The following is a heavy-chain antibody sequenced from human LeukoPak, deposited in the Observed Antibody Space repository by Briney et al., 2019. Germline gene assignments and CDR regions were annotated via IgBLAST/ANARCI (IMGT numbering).Heavy chain of an antibody. D-gene: IGHD2-21*01. CDR2: MNPNSGNT. V-gene: IGHV1-8*01. Sequence: ASVKVSCKASGYTFTSYDVNWVRQATGQGLEWLGWMNPNSGNTGYAQKFQGRVTMTRNTSINTAYMELSSLRFEDTAVYYCARGGAQGLWPDYWGQGTLVTVSS. J-gene: IGHJ4*02. CDR3: ARGGAQGLWPDY. CDR1: GYTFTSYD.